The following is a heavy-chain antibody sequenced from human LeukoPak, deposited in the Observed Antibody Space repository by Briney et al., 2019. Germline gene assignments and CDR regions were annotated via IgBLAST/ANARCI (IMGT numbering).Heavy chain of an antibody. Sequence: GGSLRLSCAASGFTFSSYAMSWVRQAPGKGLEWVSAISGSGGSTYYADSVKGRFTISRDNSKNTLYLQMNSLRAEDTAVYYCAKDLMAGGDSHYYGMDVWGQGTTVTVSS. CDR3: AKDLMAGGDSHYYGMDV. J-gene: IGHJ6*02. V-gene: IGHV3-23*01. CDR2: ISGSGGST. CDR1: GFTFSSYA. D-gene: IGHD2-21*02.